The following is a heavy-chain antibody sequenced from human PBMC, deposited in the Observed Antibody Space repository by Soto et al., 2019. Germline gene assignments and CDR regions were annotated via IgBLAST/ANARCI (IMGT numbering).Heavy chain of an antibody. D-gene: IGHD3-10*01. CDR1: GFTFSTAW. CDR3: IRDPYGST. V-gene: IGHV3-15*01. CDR2: IKTTSDGGTI. J-gene: IGHJ5*02. Sequence: PGGSLRLSCAASGFTFSTAWMTWVRQAPGRGLEWVARIKTTSDGGTIHYAAPVKGRFTISRDDSKDTLFLQMNSLKIEYTALYYCIRDPYGSTWGQGTLVTVSS.